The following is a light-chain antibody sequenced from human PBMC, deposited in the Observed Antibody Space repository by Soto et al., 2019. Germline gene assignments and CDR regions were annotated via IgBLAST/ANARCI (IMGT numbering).Light chain of an antibody. CDR3: QQLNTYPVT. CDR1: QGISRY. V-gene: IGKV1-9*01. J-gene: IGKJ4*01. CDR2: APS. Sequence: IQLTQSPSSLSASVGDSVTITCRASQGISRYLAWYQQKPGRAPQLLISAPSTLQSGVPSRFSGSGSGTHFTLVISSLQPEDFATYYCQQLNTYPVTFGGGTKVEIK.